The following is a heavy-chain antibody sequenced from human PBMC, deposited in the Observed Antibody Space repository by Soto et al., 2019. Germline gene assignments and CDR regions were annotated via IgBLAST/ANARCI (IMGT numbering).Heavy chain of an antibody. CDR2: IIPIFGTA. CDR3: AGGRSIFGVVGDAFDI. Sequence: QVQLVQSGAEVKKPGSSVKVSCKASGGTFSSYAISWVRQAPGQGLEWMGGIIPIFGTANYAQKFQGRVTITADESTSTAYMELSSLRSEDTAVYYCAGGRSIFGVVGDAFDIWGQGTMVTVSS. CDR1: GGTFSSYA. V-gene: IGHV1-69*01. J-gene: IGHJ3*02. D-gene: IGHD3-3*01.